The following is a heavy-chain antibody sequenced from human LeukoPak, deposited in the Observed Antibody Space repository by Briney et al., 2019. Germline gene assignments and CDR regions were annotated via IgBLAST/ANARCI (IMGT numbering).Heavy chain of an antibody. Sequence: GGTLTLSCAASGFTFSTYCMSWVRQAPGKGLERVANIKPDGSEKYYVDSVKWRFTISRDNAKNSLSLQVNSLRAEDTAVYYCARERGSSSSRRYWFDPWGQGTLVTVSS. V-gene: IGHV3-7*01. CDR3: ARERGSSSSRRYWFDP. D-gene: IGHD2-2*01. CDR1: GFTFSTYC. J-gene: IGHJ5*02. CDR2: IKPDGSEK.